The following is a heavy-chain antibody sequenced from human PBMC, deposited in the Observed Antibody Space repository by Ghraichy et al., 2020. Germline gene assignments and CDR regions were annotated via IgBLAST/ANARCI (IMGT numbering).Heavy chain of an antibody. CDR3: ARDSGVDS. V-gene: IGHV3-48*02. D-gene: IGHD3-10*01. CDR2: ISGTGGTV. J-gene: IGHJ4*02. Sequence: GGSLRLSCAASRFTFSIYTMNWLRQAPGKGLEWVSSISGTGGTVSYADFVKGRFTISRDNAKNSLFLQMSSLRDEDTAVYYCARDSGVDSWGQGTLVTVSS. CDR1: RFTFSIYT.